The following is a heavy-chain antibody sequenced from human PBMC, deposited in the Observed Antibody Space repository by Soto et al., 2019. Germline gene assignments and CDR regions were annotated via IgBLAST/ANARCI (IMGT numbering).Heavy chain of an antibody. CDR2: ISSSAIYI. CDR3: VRDGLDYYDTERLYFDK. CDR1: GFNFITYS. Sequence: DVQLVESGGGPVRPGGSLRLSCAASGFNFITYSLNWVRKAPGKGLEWVASISSSAIYIDYADSVKGRFTISRDNANNSLYLQMNSLRAEDTATYYCVRDGLDYYDTERLYFDKWGQGTLVTVSS. D-gene: IGHD3-22*01. V-gene: IGHV3-21*01. J-gene: IGHJ4*02.